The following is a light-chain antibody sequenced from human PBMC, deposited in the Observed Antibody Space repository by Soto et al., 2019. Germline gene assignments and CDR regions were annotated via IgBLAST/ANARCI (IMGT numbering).Light chain of an antibody. CDR1: QSVLYSSNNKNY. J-gene: IGKJ4*01. Sequence: DTVMTQSPDSLAVSLGERATINCKSSQSVLYSSNNKNYLAWYQQKPGQPPKLLIYWASTRESGVPDRFSGSGSGTDFTLTISSLQAEDVAVYYCQQYYTTLALTFGGGTKVDSK. V-gene: IGKV4-1*01. CDR3: QQYYTTLALT. CDR2: WAS.